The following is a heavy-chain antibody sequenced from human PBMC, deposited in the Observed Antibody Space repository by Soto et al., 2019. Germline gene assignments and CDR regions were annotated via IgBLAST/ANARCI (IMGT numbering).Heavy chain of an antibody. CDR2: ISWDGGIT. V-gene: IGHV3-43*01. Sequence: PGGSLRLSCAASGFTFDDYTMQWVRQAPGKGLEWVSLISWDGGITYYADSVKGRFTISRDNSKNSLYLQMNSLTTEDTALYYCAKAGAYNYGSYFDHWGQGTLVTVSS. CDR3: AKAGAYNYGSYFDH. D-gene: IGHD5-18*01. CDR1: GFTFDDYT. J-gene: IGHJ4*02.